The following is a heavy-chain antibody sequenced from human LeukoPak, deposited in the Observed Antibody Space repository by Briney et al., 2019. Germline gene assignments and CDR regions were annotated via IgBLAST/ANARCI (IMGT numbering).Heavy chain of an antibody. CDR1: GYTFTSYY. V-gene: IGHV1-46*01. CDR3: ARALVSSSWYSRFGSASTYYFDY. CDR2: INPSGGST. D-gene: IGHD6-13*01. J-gene: IGHJ4*02. Sequence: ASVKVSCKASGYTFTSYYMHWVRQAPGQGLEWMGIINPSGGSTSYAQKFQGRVTMTRDTSTSTVYMELSSLRSEDTAVYYCARALVSSSWYSRFGSASTYYFDYWGQGTLVTVSS.